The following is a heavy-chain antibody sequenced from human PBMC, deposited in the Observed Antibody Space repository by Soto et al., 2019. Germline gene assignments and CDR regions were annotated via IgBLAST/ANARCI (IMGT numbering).Heavy chain of an antibody. CDR3: ARDSPQLSMAFDP. Sequence: QVQLQESGPGLVKPSQTLSLTCTVSGGSISSGGYYWSWIRQHPGKGLEWIGYIYYSGSTYYNPSLKCRVTISVDTSKNQFSLKLSSVTAADTAVYYCARDSPQLSMAFDPWGQGTLVTVSS. CDR1: GGSISSGGYY. CDR2: IYYSGST. V-gene: IGHV4-31*03. D-gene: IGHD3-10*01. J-gene: IGHJ5*02.